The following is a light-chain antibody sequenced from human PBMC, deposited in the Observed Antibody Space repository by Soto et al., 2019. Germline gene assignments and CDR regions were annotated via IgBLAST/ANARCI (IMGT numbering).Light chain of an antibody. J-gene: IGKJ1*01. CDR1: QGISSY. Sequence: AVRMTQSPSSLSASAGDRVTITCRASQGISSYLSWYHRKPGKAPKLLIYAASTLQSGVPSRFSGSGSGTEFTLTISSLQPDDFATYYCQQYNSLWTFGQGTKVDIK. CDR3: QQYNSLWT. V-gene: IGKV1-8*01. CDR2: AAS.